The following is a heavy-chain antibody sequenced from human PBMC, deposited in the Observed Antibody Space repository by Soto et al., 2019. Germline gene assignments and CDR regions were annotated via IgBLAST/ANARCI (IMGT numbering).Heavy chain of an antibody. CDR2: ISAHNGNP. Sequence: QVQLVQSGAEVKKPGASVKVSCKASGYTFSSYFISWVRQAPGQGLEWMGWISAHNGNPNYAQNLQGRVTMTTATSTSTAYMELRSLSSDDTAVYYCARDLPPVDYWGQGTLVTVSS. J-gene: IGHJ4*02. CDR3: ARDLPPVDY. V-gene: IGHV1-18*01. CDR1: GYTFSSYF.